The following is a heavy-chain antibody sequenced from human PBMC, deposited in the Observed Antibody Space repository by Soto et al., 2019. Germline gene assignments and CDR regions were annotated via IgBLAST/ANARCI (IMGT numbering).Heavy chain of an antibody. D-gene: IGHD3-22*01. V-gene: IGHV1-24*01. CDR2: FDPEDGET. Sequence: ASVKVSCKISGYTLTELSMHWVRQAPGKGLEWMGGFDPEDGETIYAQKFQGRVTMTEDTSTDTAYMELSSLRSEDTAVYYCATSSITMIVVVTQGSFDYWGQGTLVTVSS. J-gene: IGHJ4*02. CDR3: ATSSITMIVVVTQGSFDY. CDR1: GYTLTELS.